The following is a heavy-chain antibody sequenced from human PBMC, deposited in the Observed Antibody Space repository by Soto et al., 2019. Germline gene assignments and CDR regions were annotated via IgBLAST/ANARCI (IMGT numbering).Heavy chain of an antibody. D-gene: IGHD6-13*01. CDR2: IDSGDGTT. J-gene: IGHJ4*02. Sequence: LRLSCTGSGFDFGDYYMSWIRQAPGKGLKWVSYIDSGDGTTYYTDSVKGRFTISRDNAKKTVYLQMSSLRVEDTALYYCVRPYYSSSWFPFDRWGQGTLVTVSS. CDR1: GFDFGDYY. CDR3: VRPYYSSSWFPFDR. V-gene: IGHV3-11*01.